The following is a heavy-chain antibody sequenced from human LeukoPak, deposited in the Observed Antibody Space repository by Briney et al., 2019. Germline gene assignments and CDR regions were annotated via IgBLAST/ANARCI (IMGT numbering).Heavy chain of an antibody. CDR3: ARDLRGSKLPSKYNWFDP. D-gene: IGHD3-3*01. Sequence: ASVKVSCKAPGYTFTSYGISWVRQAPGQGLEWMGWISAYNGNTNYAQKLQGRVTMTTDTSTSTAYMELRSLRSDDTAVYYCARDLRGSKLPSKYNWFDPWGQGTLVTVSS. CDR2: ISAYNGNT. J-gene: IGHJ5*02. CDR1: GYTFTSYG. V-gene: IGHV1-18*01.